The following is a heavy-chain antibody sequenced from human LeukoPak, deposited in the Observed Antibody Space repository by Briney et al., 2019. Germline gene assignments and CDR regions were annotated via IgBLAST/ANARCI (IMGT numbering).Heavy chain of an antibody. CDR2: ISGSGGST. J-gene: IGHJ1*01. CDR1: GFTFSSYA. Sequence: PGGSLRLSCAASGFTFSSYAMSWVRQAPGKGLEWVSAISGSGGSTYYADSVKGRFTISRDNSKNTLYLQMNSLRAEDTAVYYCAKDFTPGCSSTSCYGHAEYFQHWGQGTLVTVSS. V-gene: IGHV3-23*01. CDR3: AKDFTPGCSSTSCYGHAEYFQH. D-gene: IGHD2-2*01.